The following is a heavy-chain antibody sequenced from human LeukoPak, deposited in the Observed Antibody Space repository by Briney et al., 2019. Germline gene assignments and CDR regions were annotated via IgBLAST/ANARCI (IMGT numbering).Heavy chain of an antibody. V-gene: IGHV4-59*01. D-gene: IGHD6-19*01. CDR3: ARRVGYSSGPGFDC. Sequence: PSETLSLTCTVSGGSISSYYWSWIRQPPGKGLEWIGYIYYSGSTNYNPSLESRVTISVDTSKDQFSLKLSSVTAADTAVYYCARRVGYSSGPGFDCWGQGTLVTVSS. CDR1: GGSISSYY. J-gene: IGHJ4*02. CDR2: IYYSGST.